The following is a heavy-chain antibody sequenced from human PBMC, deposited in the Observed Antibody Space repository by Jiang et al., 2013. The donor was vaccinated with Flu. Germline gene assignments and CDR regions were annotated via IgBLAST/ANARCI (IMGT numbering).Heavy chain of an antibody. CDR2: AYYRSQWYI. D-gene: IGHD2-15*01. Sequence: ISGDSVSSNSAAWNWIRQSPSRGLEWLGRAYYRSQWYIDYAMAVKGRIIVTPDTSKNQFSLQLNSVTPQDTAVYYCVRGAGAADYWGQGTLVTVSS. CDR1: GDSVSSNSAA. V-gene: IGHV6-1*01. J-gene: IGHJ4*02. CDR3: VRGAGAADY.